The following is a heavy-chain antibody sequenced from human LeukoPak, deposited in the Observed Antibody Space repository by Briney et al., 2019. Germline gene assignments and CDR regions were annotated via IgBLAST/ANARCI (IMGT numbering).Heavy chain of an antibody. CDR2: ISSSGSTI. CDR3: AKAPNYYGSGSYYNNWFDP. J-gene: IGHJ5*02. Sequence: GGSLRLSCAASGFTFSSYEMNWVRQAPGKGLEWVSYISSSGSTIYYADSVKGRFTISRDNSKNTLYLQMDSLRAEDTAVYYCAKAPNYYGSGSYYNNWFDPWGQGTLVTVSS. V-gene: IGHV3-48*03. CDR1: GFTFSSYE. D-gene: IGHD3-10*01.